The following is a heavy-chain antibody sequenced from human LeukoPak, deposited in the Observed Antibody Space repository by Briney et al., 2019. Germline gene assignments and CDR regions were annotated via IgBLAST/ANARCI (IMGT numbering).Heavy chain of an antibody. D-gene: IGHD6-19*01. V-gene: IGHV4-4*07. CDR1: GGCISDYY. Sequence: SETLSLTCTVSGGCISDYYWSWIRQPAGKGLEWIGRFYTSGSTNYNPSLKSRVTMSVDTSKNQFSLKLSSVTAADTAVYYCARDQLGQWLVPYYYYGMDVWGQGTTVTVSS. J-gene: IGHJ6*02. CDR3: ARDQLGQWLVPYYYYGMDV. CDR2: FYTSGST.